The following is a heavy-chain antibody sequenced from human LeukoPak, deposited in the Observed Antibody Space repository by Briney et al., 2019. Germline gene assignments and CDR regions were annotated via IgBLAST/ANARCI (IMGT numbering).Heavy chain of an antibody. CDR2: IYYSGST. CDR1: GGSISSYY. D-gene: IGHD1-26*01. V-gene: IGHV4-59*12. Sequence: SETLSLTCTVSGGSISSYYWSWIRQPPGKGLEWIGYIYYSGSTNYNPSLKSRVTLSVDTSKNQFSLKLSSVTAADTAVYYCARGRVSAYSGSYGYWGQGTLVTVSS. CDR3: ARGRVSAYSGSYGY. J-gene: IGHJ4*02.